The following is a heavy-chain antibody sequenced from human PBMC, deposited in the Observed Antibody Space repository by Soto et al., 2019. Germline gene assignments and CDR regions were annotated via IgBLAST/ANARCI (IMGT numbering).Heavy chain of an antibody. CDR2: MYYSGST. Sequence: QVQLQESGPGLVKPSETLSLTCTVSGGSISSHYWSWIRQPPGKGLEWIGYMYYSGSTSYNPSLKSRVTISVDTSKNQFSLHLSSVTAADTAVYYCARGEDTGSYIDYWGPGTLVTVSS. V-gene: IGHV4-59*11. D-gene: IGHD1-26*01. CDR3: ARGEDTGSYIDY. J-gene: IGHJ4*02. CDR1: GGSISSHY.